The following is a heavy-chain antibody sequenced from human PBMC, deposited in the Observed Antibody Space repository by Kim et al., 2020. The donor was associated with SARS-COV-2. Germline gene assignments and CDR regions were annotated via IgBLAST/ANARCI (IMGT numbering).Heavy chain of an antibody. J-gene: IGHJ6*02. CDR3: ARDETNWNQEYYGMDV. D-gene: IGHD1-20*01. CDR1: GFTFSSYS. V-gene: IGHV3-21*01. Sequence: GGSLRLSCAASGFTFSSYSMNWVRQAPGKGLEWVSSISSSSSYIYYADSVKGRFTISRDNAKNSLYLQMNSLRAEDTAVYYCARDETNWNQEYYGMDVWGQGTTVTVSS. CDR2: ISSSSSYI.